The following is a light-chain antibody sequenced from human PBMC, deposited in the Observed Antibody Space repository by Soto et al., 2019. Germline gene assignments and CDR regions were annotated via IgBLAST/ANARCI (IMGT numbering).Light chain of an antibody. Sequence: SALTQPRSVSGSPGQSVTISCTGTSSDVGGYNYVSWYQQHPGKAPKLMIYDVSKRPSGVPDRFSGSKSGNTASLTISGLQAEDEAVYYCCSYAGSYTFGVVFGGGPKLTVL. CDR2: DVS. CDR1: SSDVGGYNY. J-gene: IGLJ2*01. CDR3: CSYAGSYTFGVV. V-gene: IGLV2-11*01.